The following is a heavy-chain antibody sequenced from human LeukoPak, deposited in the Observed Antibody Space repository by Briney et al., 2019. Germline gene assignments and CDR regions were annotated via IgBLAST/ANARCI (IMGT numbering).Heavy chain of an antibody. V-gene: IGHV4-34*01. CDR2: INHSGST. J-gene: IGHJ4*02. CDR3: ARLSRYYDSSGYLYYFDY. D-gene: IGHD3-22*01. CDR1: GGSFSGYY. Sequence: PSETLSLTCAVYGGSFSGYYWSWIRQPPGKGLEWIGEINHSGSTNYNPSLKSRVTISVDTSKNQFSLKLSSVTAADTAVYYCARLSRYYDSSGYLYYFDYWGQGTLVTVSS.